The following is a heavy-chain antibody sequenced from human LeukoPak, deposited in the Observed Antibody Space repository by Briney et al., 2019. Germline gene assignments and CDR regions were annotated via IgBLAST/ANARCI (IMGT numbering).Heavy chain of an antibody. CDR3: ARGVKYTDPKVNAFDI. V-gene: IGHV1-2*02. D-gene: IGHD5-18*01. J-gene: IGHJ3*02. CDR2: INPNSGGT. Sequence: ASVKVSCKASGYTFTGYYMHWVRQAPGQGLEWMGWINPNSGGTNYAQKFQGRVTITRNTSISTAYMELSSLRSEDTAVYYCARGVKYTDPKVNAFDIWGQGTMVTVSS. CDR1: GYTFTGYY.